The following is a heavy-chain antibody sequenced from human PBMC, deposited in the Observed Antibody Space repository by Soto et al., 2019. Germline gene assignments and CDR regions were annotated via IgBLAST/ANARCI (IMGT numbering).Heavy chain of an antibody. CDR1: GFTFSSYG. CDR2: ISYDGSNR. D-gene: IGHD3-22*01. J-gene: IGHJ4*02. V-gene: IGHV3-30*18. CDR3: AKDGGYYYDSSGHLDY. Sequence: GGSLRLSCAASGFTFSSYGMHWVCQAPGKGLEWVAVISYDGSNRYYADSVKGRFTISRDNSKNTLYLQMNSLRAEDTAVYYCAKDGGYYYDSSGHLDYWGQGTLVTVS.